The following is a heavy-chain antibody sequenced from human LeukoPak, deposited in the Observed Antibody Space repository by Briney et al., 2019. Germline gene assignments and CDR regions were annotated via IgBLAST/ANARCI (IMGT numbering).Heavy chain of an antibody. Sequence: SVKVSCKASGFTFSNSAVQWVRQARGQRLEWIGWIVVDSGNTNYAQKFQQRVTITRDLSTGTAYMELSSLRSEDTAVYYCAVHLGFRSWTAHRGILDYWGQGTLVTVSS. D-gene: IGHD1-26*01. CDR1: GFTFSNSA. J-gene: IGHJ4*02. CDR2: IVVDSGNT. CDR3: AVHLGFRSWTAHRGILDY. V-gene: IGHV1-58*01.